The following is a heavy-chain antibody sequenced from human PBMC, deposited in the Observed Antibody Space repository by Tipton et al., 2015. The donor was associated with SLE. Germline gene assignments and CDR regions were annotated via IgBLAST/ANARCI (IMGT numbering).Heavy chain of an antibody. CDR1: GGSISSSNW. Sequence: TLSLTCAVSGGSISSSNWWSWVRQAPGKGLEWIGEINHSGSTNYNPSLKSRVTISVDTSKNQFSLKLSSVTAADTAVYYCARGIQLWLDWYFDLWGRGTLVTVSS. CDR2: INHSGST. J-gene: IGHJ2*01. D-gene: IGHD5-18*01. V-gene: IGHV4-4*02. CDR3: ARGIQLWLDWYFDL.